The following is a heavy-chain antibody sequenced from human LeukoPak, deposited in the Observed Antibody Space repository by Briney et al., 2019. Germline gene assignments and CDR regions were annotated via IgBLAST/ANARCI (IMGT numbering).Heavy chain of an antibody. J-gene: IGHJ4*02. V-gene: IGHV4-30-4*08. CDR2: IFHTGST. D-gene: IGHD6-25*01. Sequence: SQTLSLTCTVSGGSISSGDYYWTWIRQPPGKGLEWIGFIFHTGSTAYNPSLKSRVTISVDTSKNQFSLKLSSVTAADTAVYYCARHPKRLPVDYWGQGTLVTVSS. CDR3: ARHPKRLPVDY. CDR1: GGSISSGDYY.